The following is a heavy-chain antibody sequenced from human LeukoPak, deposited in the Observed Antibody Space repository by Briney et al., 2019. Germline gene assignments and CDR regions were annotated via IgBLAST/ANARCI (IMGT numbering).Heavy chain of an antibody. CDR3: ARGAARMVEMATIISFEY. V-gene: IGHV3-30*04. Sequence: PGGSLRLSCAASGFTFSSFAMHWVRQAPGKGLEWVAVISYDGSNKKYADSVKGRFTISRDNSKNTLYLQMNSLRAEDTAVYYCARGAARMVEMATIISFEYWGQGTLVTVSS. J-gene: IGHJ4*02. CDR2: ISYDGSNK. D-gene: IGHD5-24*01. CDR1: GFTFSSFA.